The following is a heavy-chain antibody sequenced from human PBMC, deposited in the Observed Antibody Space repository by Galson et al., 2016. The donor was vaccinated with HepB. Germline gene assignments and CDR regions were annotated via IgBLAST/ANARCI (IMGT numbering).Heavy chain of an antibody. J-gene: IGHJ4*02. Sequence: SLRLSCAATGFTFTTYAMSWVRQAPGKGLEWVSSSSGSGDGTYYADSVKGRFTISRDSSVNTLYLQMNSLRADDTALYYCAKAAGYNYGSAFDFWGQGTLVTVSS. CDR3: AKAAGYNYGSAFDF. V-gene: IGHV3-23*01. D-gene: IGHD5-18*01. CDR1: GFTFTTYA. CDR2: SSGSGDGT.